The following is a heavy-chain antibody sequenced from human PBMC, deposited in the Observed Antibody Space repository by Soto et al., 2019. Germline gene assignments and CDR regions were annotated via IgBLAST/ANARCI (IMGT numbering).Heavy chain of an antibody. J-gene: IGHJ6*02. Sequence: QVPLVESGGGVVQPGRSLRLSCAASGFTFSSYGMHWVRQAPGKGLEWVAVIWYDGSNKYYADSVKGRFTISRDNSKNTLYLQMNSLRAEDTAVYYCARPEGDCTNGVCYSYYYYGMDVWGQGTTVTVSS. CDR1: GFTFSSYG. D-gene: IGHD2-8*01. CDR3: ARPEGDCTNGVCYSYYYYGMDV. V-gene: IGHV3-33*01. CDR2: IWYDGSNK.